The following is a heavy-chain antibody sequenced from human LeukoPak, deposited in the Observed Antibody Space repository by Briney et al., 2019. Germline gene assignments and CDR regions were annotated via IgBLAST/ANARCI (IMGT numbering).Heavy chain of an antibody. V-gene: IGHV3-48*03. D-gene: IGHD7-27*01. CDR2: ISSSGRTK. CDR1: GFTFGNYE. J-gene: IGHJ4*02. CDR3: ARDLGTSAITGY. Sequence: GGSLRLSCAASGFTFGNYEMNGVRQAPGKGLEWVSYISSSGRTKHYTNYVKGRFTISRDNAKNSLYLQLNSLRVEDTAVYYCARDLGTSAITGYWGQGTLVTVSS.